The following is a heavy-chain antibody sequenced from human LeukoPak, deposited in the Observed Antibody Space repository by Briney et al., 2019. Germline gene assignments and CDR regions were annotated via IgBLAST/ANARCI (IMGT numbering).Heavy chain of an antibody. CDR3: ARDLTSRGYSYGYFGY. V-gene: IGHV3-21*01. CDR1: GFTFSSYS. D-gene: IGHD5-18*01. J-gene: IGHJ4*02. Sequence: PGGSLRLSCAASGFTFSSYSMNWVRQAPGKGLEWVSPISSSSSYIYYADSVKGRFTISRDNAKNSLYLQMNSLRAEDTAVYYCARDLTSRGYSYGYFGYWGQGTLVTVSS. CDR2: ISSSSSYI.